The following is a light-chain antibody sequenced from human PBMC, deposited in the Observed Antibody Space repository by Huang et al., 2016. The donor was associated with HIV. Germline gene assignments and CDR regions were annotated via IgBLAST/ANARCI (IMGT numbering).Light chain of an antibody. CDR2: GAS. CDR3: QHYGSSPWT. CDR1: QRVNSRY. V-gene: IGKV3-20*01. J-gene: IGKJ1*01. Sequence: EIVLTQSPGTLSLSPGERATLSCRASQRVNSRYLAWYQQRPGQAPRLLIYGASSRATGIPDRFSGSGSGTDFTLTVSELEPEDFAVYYCQHYGSSPWTFGQGTKVEIK.